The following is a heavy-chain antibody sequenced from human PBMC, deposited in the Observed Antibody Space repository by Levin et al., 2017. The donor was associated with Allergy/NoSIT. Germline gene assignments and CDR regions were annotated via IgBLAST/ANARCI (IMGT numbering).Heavy chain of an antibody. V-gene: IGHV3-72*01. J-gene: IGHJ2*01. Sequence: SCTASGFTFSQHYMDWVRQAPGKGLEWVGRIRKNTNSYSTEYAASVKGRFTISRDDSKNSGYLQMNSLQTEDTAVYYCARGGSYWYFDLWGRGTLVTVSS. CDR2: IRKNTNSYST. D-gene: IGHD1-26*01. CDR1: GFTFSQHY. CDR3: ARGGSYWYFDL.